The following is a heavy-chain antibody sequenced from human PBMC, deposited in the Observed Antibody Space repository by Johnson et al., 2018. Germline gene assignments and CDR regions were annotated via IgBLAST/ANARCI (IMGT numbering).Heavy chain of an antibody. CDR2: ISYDGSNK. J-gene: IGHJ6*03. V-gene: IGHV3-30*18. CDR1: GFTFSSYG. CDR3: AKDNTYYMDV. Sequence: QVQLVESGGGVVQPGRSLRLSCAASGFTFSSYGMHWVRQAPGKGLEWVAVISYDGSNKYYADSVKGRLTIARDNSKNTLYLQMNSLRAEDTVVYYCAKDNTYYMDVWGKGTTVTVSS.